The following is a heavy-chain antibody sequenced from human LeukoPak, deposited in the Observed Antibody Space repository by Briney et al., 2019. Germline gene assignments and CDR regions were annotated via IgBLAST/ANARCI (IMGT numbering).Heavy chain of an antibody. V-gene: IGHV3-23*01. CDR1: GFTFSSYA. J-gene: IGHJ4*02. Sequence: GGSLRLSCAASGFTFSSYAMSWVRQAPGKGLEWVSAISGSGGSTYYADSVKGRFTISRDNSKNTLYLQMNSLRAEDTAVFYCQRTEYDILTGYYSLDYWGQGTLVTVSS. CDR2: ISGSGGST. CDR3: QRTEYDILTGYYSLDY. D-gene: IGHD3-9*01.